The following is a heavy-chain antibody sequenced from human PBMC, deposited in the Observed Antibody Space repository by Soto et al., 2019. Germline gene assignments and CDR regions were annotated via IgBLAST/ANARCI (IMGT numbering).Heavy chain of an antibody. CDR1: GFTFSSYA. J-gene: IGHJ4*02. V-gene: IGHV3-23*01. Sequence: EVPLLESGGGLEQPGGSLRLSCAASGFTFSSYAMSWVRQAPGKGLEWVSAISTSGGSTYYADSVKGRFTISGDNSKNTRYLQMNSLRAEDTAVYYDAKGIGDCSSARSNDYCGQGTLVTVSS. CDR3: AKGIGDCSSARSNDY. CDR2: ISTSGGST. D-gene: IGHD2-21*02.